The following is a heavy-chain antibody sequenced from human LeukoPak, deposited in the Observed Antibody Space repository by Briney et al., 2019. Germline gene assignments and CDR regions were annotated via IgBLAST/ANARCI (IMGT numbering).Heavy chain of an antibody. CDR3: ARDQNFGSGWTSDY. CDR2: SRDKGNRYTT. CDR1: GFTFSDHY. J-gene: IGHJ4*02. D-gene: IGHD6-19*01. V-gene: IGHV3-72*01. Sequence: PGGSLRLSCAASGFTFSDHYIDWVRQAPGKGLEWVGRSRDKGNRYTTAYAASVRGRFTISRDDSKNSLYLQMNSLRAEDTAVYYCARDQNFGSGWTSDYWGQGTLVTVSS.